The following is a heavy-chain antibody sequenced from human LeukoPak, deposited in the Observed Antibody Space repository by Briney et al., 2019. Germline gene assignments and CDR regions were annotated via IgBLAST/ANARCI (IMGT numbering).Heavy chain of an antibody. V-gene: IGHV3-48*04. J-gene: IGHJ4*02. Sequence: GGSLRLSCAASGFTFSSYSMNWVRQAPGKGLEWVSYISSSSSTIYYADSVKGRITISRDNAKNSLYLQMNSLRAEDTAVYYCARDSLTIFGVVIPNYFDYWGQGTLVTVSS. CDR2: ISSSSSTI. CDR3: ARDSLTIFGVVIPNYFDY. D-gene: IGHD3-3*01. CDR1: GFTFSSYS.